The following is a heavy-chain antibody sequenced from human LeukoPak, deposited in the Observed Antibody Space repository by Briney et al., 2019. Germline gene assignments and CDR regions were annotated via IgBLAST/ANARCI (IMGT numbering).Heavy chain of an antibody. CDR1: VGSVNTYY. D-gene: IGHD6-19*01. V-gene: IGHV4-4*07. J-gene: IGHJ4*02. CDR3: ARLRRDINDWYADDC. CDR2: ISITEGT. Sequence: SETLSLPCRFSVGSVNTYYWSWFRRSAGKGLEWIGRISITEGTNYNPSLKSRVSMSVDASKNQVSLKLGSVTAADTAVYYCARLRRDINDWYADDCWGQGTLVTVSS.